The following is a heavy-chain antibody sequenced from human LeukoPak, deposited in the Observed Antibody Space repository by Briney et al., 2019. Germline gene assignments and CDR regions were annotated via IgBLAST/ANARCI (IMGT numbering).Heavy chain of an antibody. D-gene: IGHD3-10*01. CDR3: AKSRTDYWGAGSYVGGLDY. J-gene: IGHJ4*02. Sequence: GGSLRLSCAASGFSFSSFAMSWVRQAPGKGLEWVLGLSGSGDTTYYADSAKGRFTISRDNSKNTLYLEMNSLRADDTAVYYCAKSRTDYWGAGSYVGGLDYWGQGALVTVSS. CDR1: GFSFSSFA. V-gene: IGHV3-23*01. CDR2: LSGSGDTT.